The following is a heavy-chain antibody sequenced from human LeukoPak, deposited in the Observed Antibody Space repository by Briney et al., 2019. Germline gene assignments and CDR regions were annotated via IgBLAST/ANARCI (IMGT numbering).Heavy chain of an antibody. D-gene: IGHD4-17*01. J-gene: IGHJ4*02. CDR2: ISGSGGST. CDR1: GFTFSHYY. V-gene: IGHV3-23*01. Sequence: GGSLRLSCAASGFTFSHYYMSWIRQAPGKGLEWVSAISGSGGSTYYADSVKGRFTISRDNSKNTLYLQMNSLRAEDTALYYCAKGSNDYGDHFDYWGQGTLVTVSS. CDR3: AKGSNDYGDHFDY.